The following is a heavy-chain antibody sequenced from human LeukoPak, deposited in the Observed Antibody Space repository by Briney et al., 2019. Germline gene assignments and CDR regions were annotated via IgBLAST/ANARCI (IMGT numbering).Heavy chain of an antibody. CDR3: ARSLLDYYDSSGYYSNWFDP. D-gene: IGHD3-22*01. CDR1: GYTFTSYD. J-gene: IGHJ5*02. CDR2: MNPNSGNT. Sequence: ASVKVSCKASGYTFTSYDINWVRQATGQGLEWMGWMNPNSGNTGYAQKFQGRVTMTRNTSIGTAYMELSSLRSEDTAVYYCARSLLDYYDSSGYYSNWFDPWGQGTLVTVSS. V-gene: IGHV1-8*01.